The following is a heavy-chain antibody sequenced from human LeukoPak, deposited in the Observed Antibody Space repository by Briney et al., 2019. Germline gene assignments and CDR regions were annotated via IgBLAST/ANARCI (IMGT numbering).Heavy chain of an antibody. Sequence: SETLSLTCTVSGGSISSYYWSWIRQPAGKGLEWLGRIYTSGSTNYNPSLKSRVTMSVDTSKNQFSLKLSSVTAADTAVYYCARGRGYSYGYDYYYYGMDVWGQGTTVTVSS. CDR2: IYTSGST. D-gene: IGHD5-18*01. V-gene: IGHV4-4*07. CDR3: ARGRGYSYGYDYYYYGMDV. J-gene: IGHJ6*02. CDR1: GGSISSYY.